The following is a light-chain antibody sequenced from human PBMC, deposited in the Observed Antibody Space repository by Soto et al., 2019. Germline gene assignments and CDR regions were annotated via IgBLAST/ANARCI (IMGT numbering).Light chain of an antibody. CDR3: QQYNNWPPLVT. CDR2: GAS. Sequence: EIVMTQSPATLSVSPGERATLSCRASQSVSSNLAWYQQKPGQATRLLIYGASTRATGIPARFSGSGSGTEFTLTISSLQSEDFAVYYCQQYNNWPPLVTFGQGTKLEIK. J-gene: IGKJ2*01. CDR1: QSVSSN. V-gene: IGKV3-15*01.